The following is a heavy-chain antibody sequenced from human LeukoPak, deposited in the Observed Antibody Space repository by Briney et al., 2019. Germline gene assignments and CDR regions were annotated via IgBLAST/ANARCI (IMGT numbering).Heavy chain of an antibody. V-gene: IGHV3-48*04. D-gene: IGHD3-3*01. CDR1: GFTFSSYS. J-gene: IGHJ3*02. Sequence: GGSLRLSCAASGFTFSSYSMNWVRQAPGKGLEWVSYISSSSSTIYYADSVKGRFTISRDNAKNSLYLQMNSLRAEDTAVYYCAKDKDDFWSGYLTRGAFDIWGQGTMVTVSS. CDR2: ISSSSSTI. CDR3: AKDKDDFWSGYLTRGAFDI.